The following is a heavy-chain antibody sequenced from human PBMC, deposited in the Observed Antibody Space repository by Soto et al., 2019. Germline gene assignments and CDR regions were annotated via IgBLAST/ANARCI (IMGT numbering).Heavy chain of an antibody. CDR2: ISGSGSTT. J-gene: IGHJ4*02. CDR3: AKLGLTCSSSGIRSGFDY. Sequence: EVQVLESGGDLVQPGGSLRLSCAASGFTFSSYAITWVRQPPGKGLEWVSAISGSGSTTYYGDSVKGRFTISRDNSKNSVYMQMLNLRAEGTAVYYCAKLGLTCSSSGIRSGFDYWGQGTLVTVSS. V-gene: IGHV3-23*01. CDR1: GFTFSSYA. D-gene: IGHD6-6*01.